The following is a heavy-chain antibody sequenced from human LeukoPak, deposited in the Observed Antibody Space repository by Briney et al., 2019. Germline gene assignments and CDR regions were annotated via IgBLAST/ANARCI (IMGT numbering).Heavy chain of an antibody. J-gene: IGHJ4*01. CDR2: FDPEDGET. CDR3: ATLHYGSGSYYPDY. V-gene: IGHV1-24*01. CDR1: GYTLTELP. Sequence: ASVKVSCKVSGYTLTELPMHWVRQAPGKGLEWMGGFDPEDGETIYAQKFQGRVTMTEDTSTDTAYMELSSLRSEDTAVYYCATLHYGSGSYYPDYWGHGTLVTVSS. D-gene: IGHD3-10*01.